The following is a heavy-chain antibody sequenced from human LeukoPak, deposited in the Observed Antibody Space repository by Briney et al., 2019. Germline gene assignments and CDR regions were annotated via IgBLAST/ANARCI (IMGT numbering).Heavy chain of an antibody. V-gene: IGHV3-23*01. Sequence: PGGSLRLSCAASGFTFRNYAMSWVRQAPGKGLEWVSAISGTGGSTYYADSVKGRFTISRDNSKNTLYVQMNSLRAEDTAVYYRAKEAPYFMDVWGQGTTVTVSS. J-gene: IGHJ6*03. CDR1: GFTFRNYA. CDR3: AKEAPYFMDV. CDR2: ISGTGGST.